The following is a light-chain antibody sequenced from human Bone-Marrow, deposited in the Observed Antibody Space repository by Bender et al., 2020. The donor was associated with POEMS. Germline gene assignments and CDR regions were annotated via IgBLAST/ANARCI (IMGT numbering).Light chain of an antibody. CDR3: QAWDSSTASYV. V-gene: IGLV3-1*01. Sequence: SYEVTQPPSVSVSPGQTARITCSGDKLGDKYACWYQQKPGQSPVLVIYQDSKRPSGIPERFSGSNSGNTATLTISGTQAMDEADYYCQAWDSSTASYVFGTGTKVTVL. CDR2: QDS. CDR1: KLGDKY. J-gene: IGLJ1*01.